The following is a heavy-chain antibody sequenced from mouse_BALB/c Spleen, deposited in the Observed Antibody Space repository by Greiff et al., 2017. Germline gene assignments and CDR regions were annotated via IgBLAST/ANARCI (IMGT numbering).Heavy chain of an antibody. CDR3: TRGNYRYDVAY. CDR1: GYTFTSYW. D-gene: IGHD2-14*01. CDR2: IDPSDSYT. Sequence: QVQLQQPGAELVKPGASVKMSCKASGYTFTSYWMHWVKQRPGQGLEWIGTIDPSDSYTSYNQKFKGKATLTVDTSSSTAYMQLSSLTSEDSAVYYCTRGNYRYDVAYWGQGTLVTVSA. V-gene: IGHV1S127*01. J-gene: IGHJ3*01.